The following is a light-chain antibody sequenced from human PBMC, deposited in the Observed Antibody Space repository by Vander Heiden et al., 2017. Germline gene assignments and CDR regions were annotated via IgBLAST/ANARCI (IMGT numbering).Light chain of an antibody. CDR1: SSNVGSNY. CDR3: GTWDTSLRAVV. CDR2: DTN. Sequence: QSVLTQSPSVSAAPGQKVIISCSGSSSNVGSNYVSWYQQLPGTAPQLLVYDTNKRPSGIPDRISGSKSGTSATLGITGLQTGDEADYYCGTWDTSLRAVVFGGGTKLTVL. V-gene: IGLV1-51*01. J-gene: IGLJ2*01.